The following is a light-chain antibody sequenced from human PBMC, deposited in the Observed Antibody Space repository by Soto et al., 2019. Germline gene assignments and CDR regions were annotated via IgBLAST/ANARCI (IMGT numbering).Light chain of an antibody. CDR1: QSLSNF. CDR3: QQSHTSTPT. CDR2: AAS. V-gene: IGKV1-39*01. Sequence: DIQITHSPPSLSASVLYRVTVTCRASQSLSNFLNWYQQRQGQVPKLLIYAASNLHSGVPSRFSGSGSGTDFTLTISSLHPEDVTTYFCQQSHTSTPTFGQGTKVDIK. J-gene: IGKJ1*01.